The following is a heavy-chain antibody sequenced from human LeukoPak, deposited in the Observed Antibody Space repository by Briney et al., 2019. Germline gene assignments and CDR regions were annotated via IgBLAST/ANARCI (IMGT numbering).Heavy chain of an antibody. CDR1: GFTFSSYS. Sequence: GGSLRLSCAASGFTFSSYSMNWARQAPGKGLEWVSSIGSSSSYIYYADSVKGRFTISRDNAKNSLYLQMNSLRAEDTAVYYCASDGPTIFGVVVVDYWGQGTLVTVSS. D-gene: IGHD3-3*01. CDR3: ASDGPTIFGVVVVDY. CDR2: IGSSSSYI. J-gene: IGHJ4*02. V-gene: IGHV3-21*01.